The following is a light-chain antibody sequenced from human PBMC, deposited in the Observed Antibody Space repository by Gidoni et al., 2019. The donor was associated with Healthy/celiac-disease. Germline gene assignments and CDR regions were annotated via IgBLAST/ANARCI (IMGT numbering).Light chain of an antibody. CDR3: QQSYSTPLT. V-gene: IGKV1-39*01. Sequence: DIPMTQSPSSLSESVGDRVTITCRASQSISSYLNWYQQKTGKAPKLLIYDASSLQSGVPSRFSGSGSGTDFTLNSSSLQPEEFATYYCQQSYSTPLTFXGXTKVEIK. J-gene: IGKJ4*01. CDR2: DAS. CDR1: QSISSY.